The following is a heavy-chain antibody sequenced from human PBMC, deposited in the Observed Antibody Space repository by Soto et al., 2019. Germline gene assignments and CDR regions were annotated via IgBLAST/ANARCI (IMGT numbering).Heavy chain of an antibody. V-gene: IGHV1-69*01. D-gene: IGHD6-19*01. Sequence: QVHLEQSGAEVRKPGTSVKLCCKASGGSFSTNEIDWVRQAPGQGLEWMGRIFPNVGTADYAQKFEGRPTIIADESTTTVYMDLSRLTSADTAVYFCARARYSSRWGTFDSWGQGTQVAVSS. CDR3: ARARYSSRWGTFDS. J-gene: IGHJ4*02. CDR2: IFPNVGTA. CDR1: GGSFSTNE.